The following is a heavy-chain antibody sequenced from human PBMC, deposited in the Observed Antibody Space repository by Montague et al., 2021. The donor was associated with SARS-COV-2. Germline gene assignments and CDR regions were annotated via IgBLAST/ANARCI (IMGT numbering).Heavy chain of an antibody. D-gene: IGHD6-13*01. Sequence: CAISGDSVSSSSATWNWIRRSPSRGLEWLGRTYYRSMWKSDYARSVKSRIAINPDTSKSQFSLQLSSVTPEDTALYYCVRGIEAAGSYDYWGQGTLVTVSS. J-gene: IGHJ4*02. CDR3: VRGIEAAGSYDY. V-gene: IGHV6-1*01. CDR2: TYYRSMWKS. CDR1: GDSVSSSSAT.